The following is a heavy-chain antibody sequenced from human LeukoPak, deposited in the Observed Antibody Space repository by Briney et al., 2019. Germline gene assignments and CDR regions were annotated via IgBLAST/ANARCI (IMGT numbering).Heavy chain of an antibody. D-gene: IGHD3-3*01. CDR1: GGSISSYY. Sequence: PSETLPLTCTVSGGSISSYYWSWIRQPAGKGLEWIGRIYTSGSTNYNPSLKSRVTMSADTSKNQFSLKLSSVTAADTAVYYCARGNYDFWSGPPYYYYMDVWGKGTTVTVSS. J-gene: IGHJ6*03. CDR2: IYTSGST. CDR3: ARGNYDFWSGPPYYYYMDV. V-gene: IGHV4-4*07.